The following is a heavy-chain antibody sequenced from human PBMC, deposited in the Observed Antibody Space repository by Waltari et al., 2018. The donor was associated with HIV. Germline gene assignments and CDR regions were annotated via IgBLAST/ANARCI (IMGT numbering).Heavy chain of an antibody. J-gene: IGHJ4*02. CDR3: TTPQGYSYGYDFDY. D-gene: IGHD5-18*01. V-gene: IGHV3-15*01. Sequence: EVQLVESGGGLVKPGGSLRLSCAASGFTFSNAWMSWVRQAPGKGLEWVGRIKSKTDGGTTDYAAPVKGRFTISRDDSKNTLYLQMNSLKTEDTAVYYCTTPQGYSYGYDFDYWGQGTLVTVSS. CDR1: GFTFSNAW. CDR2: IKSKTDGGTT.